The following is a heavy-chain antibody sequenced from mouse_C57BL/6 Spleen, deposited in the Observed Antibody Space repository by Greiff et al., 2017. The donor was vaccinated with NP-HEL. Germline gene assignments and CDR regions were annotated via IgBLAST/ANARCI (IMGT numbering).Heavy chain of an antibody. CDR1: GYAFSSYW. D-gene: IGHD1-1*01. J-gene: IGHJ4*01. CDR2: IYPGDGDT. CDR3: ARDYGSSKGDY. V-gene: IGHV1-80*01. Sequence: VKLMESGAELVKPGASVKISCKASGYAFSSYWMNWVKQRPGKGLEWIGQIYPGDGDTNYNGKFKGKATLTADKSSSTAYMQLSSLTSEDSAVYFCARDYGSSKGDYWGQGTSVTVSS.